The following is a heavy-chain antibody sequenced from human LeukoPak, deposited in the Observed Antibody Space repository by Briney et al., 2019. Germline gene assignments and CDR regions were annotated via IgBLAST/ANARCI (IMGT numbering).Heavy chain of an antibody. V-gene: IGHV4-59*08. Sequence: PSETLSLTCTVSGGSISSYYWRWIRQSPGKGLEGIGYIYYSGTTKYNPSLRSRVTISVNTSKNQFSLQQSSMPAADPAAHYCARARAGRGVIRHYYDFDYWGQGTLVTVSS. CDR3: ARARAGRGVIRHYYDFDY. CDR2: IYYSGTT. D-gene: IGHD3-10*01. J-gene: IGHJ4*02. CDR1: GGSISSYY.